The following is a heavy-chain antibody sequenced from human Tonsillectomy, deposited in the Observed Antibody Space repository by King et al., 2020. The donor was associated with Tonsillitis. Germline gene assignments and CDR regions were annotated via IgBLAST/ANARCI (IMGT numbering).Heavy chain of an antibody. CDR3: AREIAGSFDY. CDR2: IKPNSGGT. CDR1: GYTFTGYY. V-gene: IGHV1-2*05. Sequence: VQLVESGAEVKKPGASVKVSCKASGYTFTGYYIHWVRQAPGQGLEWMGRIKPNSGGTNFAQKFQGRVTMTRDTSISTAYMELSRLRSDDTVVYYCAREIAGSFDYWGQGTLVTVSS. J-gene: IGHJ4*02. D-gene: IGHD1-14*01.